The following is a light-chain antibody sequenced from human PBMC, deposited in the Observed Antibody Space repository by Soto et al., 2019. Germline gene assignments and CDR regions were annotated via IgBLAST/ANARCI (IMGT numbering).Light chain of an antibody. CDR2: DAS. J-gene: IGKJ3*01. CDR3: QQRTNWPPVFT. V-gene: IGKV3-11*01. Sequence: EIVLTQSPATLSLSPGERATLSCRASQSVSSYLAWYQQKPGQAPRLLIYDASSRATGIPARFSGSASGTELPLTLSSLEPDDFAVDYCQQRTNWPPVFTFGPGTKVDIK. CDR1: QSVSSY.